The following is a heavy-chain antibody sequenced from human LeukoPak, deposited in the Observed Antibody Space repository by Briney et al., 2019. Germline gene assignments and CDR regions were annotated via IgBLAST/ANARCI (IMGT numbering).Heavy chain of an antibody. J-gene: IGHJ5*02. D-gene: IGHD3-10*01. Sequence: GASVKVSCKASGYTFTSYGISWVRQAPGQGLEWMGWISAYNGNTNYTQKLQGRVTMTTDTSTSTAYMELRSLRSDDTAVYYCARAFITMVRGVIITVWFDPWGQGTLVTVSS. CDR2: ISAYNGNT. CDR1: GYTFTSYG. CDR3: ARAFITMVRGVIITVWFDP. V-gene: IGHV1-18*01.